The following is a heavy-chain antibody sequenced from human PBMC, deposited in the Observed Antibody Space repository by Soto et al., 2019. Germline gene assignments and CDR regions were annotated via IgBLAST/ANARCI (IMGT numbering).Heavy chain of an antibody. CDR2: IYWDDDK. J-gene: IGHJ5*02. D-gene: IGHD2-8*01. CDR3: AHIMTVMVYATDWFDP. CDR1: GFSLSTSGVG. V-gene: IGHV2-5*02. Sequence: QITLKESGPTLVKPTQTLTLTRTFSGFSLSTSGVGVGWIRQPPGKALEWLALIYWDDDKRYSPSLKSRLTITKDTSKNQVVLTMTNMDPVDTATYYCAHIMTVMVYATDWFDPWGQGTLVTVSS.